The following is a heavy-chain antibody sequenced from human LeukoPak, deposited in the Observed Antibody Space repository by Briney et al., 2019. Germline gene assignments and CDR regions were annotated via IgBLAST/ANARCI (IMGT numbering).Heavy chain of an antibody. J-gene: IGHJ6*03. CDR2: ISSSGSTI. CDR1: GFTFSDYY. Sequence: GGSLRLSGAASGFTFSDYYMSWIRQAPGQGLEWVSYISSSGSTIYYADSVKGRFTISRDNAKISLYLQMNSLRAEDTAVYYCARLRSSSFYYYSMDVWGKGTTVTVSS. CDR3: ARLRSSSFYYYSMDV. V-gene: IGHV3-11*01. D-gene: IGHD6-6*01.